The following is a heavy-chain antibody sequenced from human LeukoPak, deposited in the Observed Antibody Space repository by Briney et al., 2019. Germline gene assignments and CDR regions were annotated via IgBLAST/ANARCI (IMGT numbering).Heavy chain of an antibody. V-gene: IGHV3-23*01. CDR3: ARLFAPFCGNDCGQFDY. D-gene: IGHD2-21*02. CDR2: ISDGGDFT. J-gene: IGHJ4*02. Sequence: GGSLRLSCAASGFTFSSYGMNWVRQAPGKGLEWVSVISDGGDFTYYADSVKGRFTISRDNSKNTLYLQVNSLRAEDTAVYYCARLFAPFCGNDCGQFDYWGQGTLVTVSS. CDR1: GFTFSSYG.